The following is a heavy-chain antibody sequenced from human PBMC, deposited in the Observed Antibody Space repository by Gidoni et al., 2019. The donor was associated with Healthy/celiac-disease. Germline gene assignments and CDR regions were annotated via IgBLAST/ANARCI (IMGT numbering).Heavy chain of an antibody. Sequence: QVQLVQSGAEVKKHGSSVKVSCTDSGGTCSRYDSSWVRQAAGQGREWMGGIIPIFGTANYAHTFQGIVTITADESTSTAYMELSSLRSEDTAVYYCARGWYYDSSGYYYVLGFDYWGQGTLVTVSS. D-gene: IGHD3-22*01. J-gene: IGHJ4*02. CDR1: GGTCSRYD. CDR2: IIPIFGTA. CDR3: ARGWYYDSSGYYYVLGFDY. V-gene: IGHV1-69*01.